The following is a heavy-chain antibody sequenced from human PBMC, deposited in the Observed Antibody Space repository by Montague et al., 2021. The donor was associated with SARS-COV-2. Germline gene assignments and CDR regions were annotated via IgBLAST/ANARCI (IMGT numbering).Heavy chain of an antibody. CDR2: IYYSGST. CDR1: GGSISSSSYY. Sequence: SETLSLSCTVSGGSISSSSYYWGWIRQPSGKGLEWIGNIYYSGSTYYNPSLKSRVTISIDTTKSQFSLKLRSVTAADTAVYFCVRAADNYHPSGPLVGFDWWGLGTLVTVSS. CDR3: VRAADNYHPSGPLVGFDW. J-gene: IGHJ4*02. D-gene: IGHD3-10*01. V-gene: IGHV4-39*07.